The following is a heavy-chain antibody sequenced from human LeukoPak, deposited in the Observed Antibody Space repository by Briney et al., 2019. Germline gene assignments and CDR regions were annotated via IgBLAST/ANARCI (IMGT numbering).Heavy chain of an antibody. CDR1: GGSINSYY. V-gene: IGHV4-59*08. CDR3: ARPAILTGYYNWNFDL. J-gene: IGHJ2*01. D-gene: IGHD3-9*01. CDR2: IYYSGRT. Sequence: SETLSLTCTVSGGSINSYYWSWIRQPPGKGLEWIGYIYYSGRTNYNPSLKSRVTISVDTSKDQFSLKLSSVTAADTAVYYCARPAILTGYYNWNFDLWGRGTLVTVSS.